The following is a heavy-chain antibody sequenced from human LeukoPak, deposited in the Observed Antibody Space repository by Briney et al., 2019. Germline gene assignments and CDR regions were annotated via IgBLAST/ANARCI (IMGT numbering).Heavy chain of an antibody. V-gene: IGHV4-31*03. D-gene: IGHD1-26*01. J-gene: IGHJ3*02. CDR2: IYYSGST. CDR3: AREAVGRAFDI. Sequence: SETLSLTCSVSGGSISSGGYYWSWNRQHPGKGLEWIGYIYYSGSTYYNPSLKSRVTISVDTSKNQFSLKLSSVTAADTAVYYCAREAVGRAFDIWGQGTMVTVSS. CDR1: GGSISSGGYY.